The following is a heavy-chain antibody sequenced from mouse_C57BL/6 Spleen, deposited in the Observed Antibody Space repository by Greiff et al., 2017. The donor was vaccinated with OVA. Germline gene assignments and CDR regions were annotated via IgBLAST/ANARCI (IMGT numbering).Heavy chain of an antibody. CDR1: GYAFSSYW. Sequence: VPLQQSGAELVKPGASVKISCKASGYAFSSYWMNWVKQRPGTGLEWIGQIYPGDGDTNYNGKFTGTATLTADKSSSTAYMQLSSLTAEDSAVYFCASSNWAWFAYWGQGTLVTVSA. CDR3: ASSNWAWFAY. CDR2: IYPGDGDT. V-gene: IGHV1-80*01. J-gene: IGHJ3*01. D-gene: IGHD4-1*01.